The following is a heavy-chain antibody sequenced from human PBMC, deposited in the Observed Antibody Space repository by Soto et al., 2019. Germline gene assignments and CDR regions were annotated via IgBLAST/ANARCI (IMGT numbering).Heavy chain of an antibody. D-gene: IGHD6-13*01. Sequence: QVPLVQSGAEVKKPGASVKVSCKASGYIFTDYHIHWVRQAPGQGLEFMGWINTDNGGAGSAQQFQGRVTVTRDTSITTGYLELSNLRSDDTAVYFCAKERGSNSRHPSYNWFDTWGQGTLITVSS. V-gene: IGHV1-2*02. CDR2: INTDNGGA. CDR3: AKERGSNSRHPSYNWFDT. J-gene: IGHJ5*02. CDR1: GYIFTDYH.